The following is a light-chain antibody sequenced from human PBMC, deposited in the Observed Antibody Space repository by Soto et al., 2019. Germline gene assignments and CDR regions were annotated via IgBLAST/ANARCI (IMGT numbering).Light chain of an antibody. CDR1: SGHSSYA. CDR3: QTWDTGATVV. CDR2: LSSDGSH. J-gene: IGLJ2*01. Sequence: QSVLTQSPSASASLGASVKLTCTLSSGHSSYAIAWHQQQPEKGPRYLMKLSSDGSHSKGDGIPDRFSGSRSGAERYLTISSLQTEDEADYYCQTWDTGATVVFGGGIKLTVL. V-gene: IGLV4-69*01.